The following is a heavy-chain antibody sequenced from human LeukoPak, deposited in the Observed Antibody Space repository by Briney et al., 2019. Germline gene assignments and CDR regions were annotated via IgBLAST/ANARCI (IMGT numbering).Heavy chain of an antibody. V-gene: IGHV3-43*01. CDR1: GFTFDDYT. CDR3: GIRDTSDYYVF. CDR2: ISWDGGST. D-gene: IGHD3-22*01. Sequence: GGSLRLSCAASGFTFDDYTMHWVRQAPGKGLEWVSLISWDGGSTYYADSVKGRFTISRDNSKNALYLQMNGLRADDTAVYYCGIRDTSDYYVFWGQGTLVTVSS. J-gene: IGHJ4*02.